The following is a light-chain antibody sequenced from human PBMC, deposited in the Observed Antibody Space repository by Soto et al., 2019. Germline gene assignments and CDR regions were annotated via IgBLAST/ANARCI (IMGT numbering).Light chain of an antibody. V-gene: IGKV1-5*01. CDR1: QSISTW. J-gene: IGKJ1*01. CDR3: QQYNSDSRT. CDR2: DAS. Sequence: DIQRTQSPSTLSASVGDRVTITCRASQSISTWLAWYQQKPVNAPKILIFDASNLESGVPSRFSGSGSGTEFTLTIDSLQPDDFATYYCQQYNSDSRTFGQGTKVDIK.